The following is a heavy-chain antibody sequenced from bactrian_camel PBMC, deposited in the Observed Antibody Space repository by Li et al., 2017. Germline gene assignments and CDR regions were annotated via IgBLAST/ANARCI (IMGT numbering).Heavy chain of an antibody. CDR3: AADRWLWRVSFVNRDWSW. CDR1: GYSYSRNC. J-gene: IGHJ4*01. D-gene: IGHD1*01. CDR2: IDIDHTT. V-gene: IGHV3S53*01. Sequence: HVQLVESGGGSVQAGGSLTLSCAASGYSYSRNCMAWFRQVPGKEREGIASIDIDHTTSYAASVEGRFTISRDNTKNILYLQMDDLKVDDTAMYYCAADRWLWRVSFVNRDWSWWGQGTQVTVS.